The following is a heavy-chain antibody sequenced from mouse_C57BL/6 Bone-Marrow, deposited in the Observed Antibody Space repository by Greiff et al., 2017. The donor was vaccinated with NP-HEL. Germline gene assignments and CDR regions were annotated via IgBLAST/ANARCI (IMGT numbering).Heavy chain of an antibody. CDR3: ARSNGGWGY. D-gene: IGHD1-1*02. V-gene: IGHV1-50*01. CDR1: GYTFTSYW. J-gene: IGHJ2*01. CDR2: IDPSDSYT. Sequence: VQLQQPGAELVKPGASVKLSCKASGYTFTSYWMQWVKQRPGQGLEWIGEIDPSDSYTNYNQKFKGKATLTVDTSSSTAYMQLSSLTSEEAAVYYRARSNGGWGYWGQGTTLTASS.